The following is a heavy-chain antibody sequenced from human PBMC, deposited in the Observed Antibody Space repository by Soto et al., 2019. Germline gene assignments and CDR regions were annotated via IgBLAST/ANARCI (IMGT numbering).Heavy chain of an antibody. CDR2: IYYRGST. CDR1: GGSVSSGDYY. D-gene: IGHD5-18*01. J-gene: IGHJ5*02. CDR3: ARIPVDTSMIYWVDP. V-gene: IGHV4-61*08. Sequence: QVQLQESGPGLVKASETLSLTCTVSGGSVSSGDYYWSWIRQPPGKGLEWIGNIYYRGSTNYNTSLQRRATISVDPSKNQYSLKVSSVTAADTAVYYCARIPVDTSMIYWVDPWGQGTLVTVSS.